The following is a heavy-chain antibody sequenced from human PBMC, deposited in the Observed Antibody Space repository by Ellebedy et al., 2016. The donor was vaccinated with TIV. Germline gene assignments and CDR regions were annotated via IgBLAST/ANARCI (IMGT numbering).Heavy chain of an antibody. J-gene: IGHJ4*02. CDR3: ARDSRQWLEQYYYDY. CDR1: GYSFTSYY. D-gene: IGHD6-19*01. V-gene: IGHV1-46*01. CDR2: INSSGGST. Sequence: AASVKVSCKASGYSFTSYYIHWVRQAPGQGLEWMGIINSSGGSTSYAQKFQGRVSMTRDTSTTTVYMELSTLRSEDTAVYYCARDSRQWLEQYYYDYWGQGTLVIVSS.